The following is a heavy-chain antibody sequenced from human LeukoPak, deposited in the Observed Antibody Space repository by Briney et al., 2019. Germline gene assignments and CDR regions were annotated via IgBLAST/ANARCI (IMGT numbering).Heavy chain of an antibody. Sequence: PGGSLRLSYAASGFTFSDYLMTWVRQAPGKGLEWVADIKADGSEKYYVDSVKGRFTILRDNAKKSLYLQMDSLRAEDSAVYYCARDHLYYDISGPRFDYWGQGTRVTVSS. CDR2: IKADGSEK. CDR1: GFTFSDYL. CDR3: ARDHLYYDISGPRFDY. J-gene: IGHJ4*02. V-gene: IGHV3-7*01. D-gene: IGHD3-9*01.